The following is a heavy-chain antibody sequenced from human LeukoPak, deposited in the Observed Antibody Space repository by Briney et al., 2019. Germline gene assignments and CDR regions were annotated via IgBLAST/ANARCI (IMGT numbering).Heavy chain of an antibody. CDR2: IGGGGSPT. CDR1: GFMFSNSA. D-gene: IGHD1-26*01. Sequence: PGGSLRLSCAASGFMFSNSAMSWVRHLPGKGLEWVSAIGGGGSPTFYTDSVKGRFTISRDNSKNTLYPQMNTLRAEDTAIFYCVTSRRTGTYLEGYFDLWGRGTLVTVSS. CDR3: VTSRRTGTYLEGYFDL. J-gene: IGHJ2*01. V-gene: IGHV3-23*01.